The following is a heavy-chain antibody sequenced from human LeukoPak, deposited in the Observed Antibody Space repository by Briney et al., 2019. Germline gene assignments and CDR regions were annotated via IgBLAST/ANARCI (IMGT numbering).Heavy chain of an antibody. D-gene: IGHD2-8*01. CDR3: ANKIVYVFDY. J-gene: IGHJ4*02. Sequence: GASVKVSCKASGYTFTSYAMHWVRQAPGQRLEWMGWINGGNGNTKYSQKFKGRVTITRDTSASTAYMELSSLRSEDTAVYYCANKIVYVFDYWGQGTLVTVSS. CDR2: INGGNGNT. V-gene: IGHV1-3*01. CDR1: GYTFTSYA.